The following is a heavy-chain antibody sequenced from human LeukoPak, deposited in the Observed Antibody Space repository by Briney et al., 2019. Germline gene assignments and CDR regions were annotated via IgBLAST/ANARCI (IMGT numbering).Heavy chain of an antibody. CDR1: GGSISNSSYY. CDR2: MYYSGST. Sequence: SETLSLTCTVSGGSISNSSYYWGWIRQPPGKGLEWIGSMYYSGSTYYNPSLKSRATISVDTSKNQFSLKLSSVTAADTAVYYCARGWPPGYYGPDAFDIWGQGTMVTVS. D-gene: IGHD3-10*01. V-gene: IGHV4-39*07. J-gene: IGHJ3*02. CDR3: ARGWPPGYYGPDAFDI.